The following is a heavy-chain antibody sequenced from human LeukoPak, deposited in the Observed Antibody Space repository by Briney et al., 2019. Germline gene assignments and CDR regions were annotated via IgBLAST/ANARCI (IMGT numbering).Heavy chain of an antibody. CDR1: GGSISSYY. V-gene: IGHV4-59*01. CDR3: AARPMGTGWFDP. D-gene: IGHD5-24*01. Sequence: PSETLSLTXTVSGGSISSYYWSWIRQPPGKGLEWIGYIYYSGSTNYNPSLKSRVTISVDTSKNQFSLKLSSVTAADTAVYYCAARPMGTGWFDPWGQGTLVTVSS. CDR2: IYYSGST. J-gene: IGHJ5*02.